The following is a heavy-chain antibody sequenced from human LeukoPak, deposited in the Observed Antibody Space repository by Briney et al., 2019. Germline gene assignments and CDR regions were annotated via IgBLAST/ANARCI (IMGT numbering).Heavy chain of an antibody. Sequence: GESLKISCKGSGYTFTSYWIGWVRQMPGKGLEWMGIIYPDDSDTKYSPSFQGQVTISADKSISTAYLQWSSLKASDTAMYYCARLAFCTNAVCFSNYYYSMDVWGRGTTVTVSS. D-gene: IGHD2-8*01. J-gene: IGHJ6*03. CDR1: GYTFTSYW. V-gene: IGHV5-51*01. CDR3: ARLAFCTNAVCFSNYYYSMDV. CDR2: IYPDDSDT.